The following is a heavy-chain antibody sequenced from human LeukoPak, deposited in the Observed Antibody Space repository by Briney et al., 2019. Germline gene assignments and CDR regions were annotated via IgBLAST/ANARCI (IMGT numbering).Heavy chain of an antibody. CDR2: ISSSSSTT. D-gene: IGHD4-23*01. CDR1: GFTFGSYD. J-gene: IGHJ4*02. V-gene: IGHV3-48*02. CDR3: ARLSTVATPGFDY. Sequence: PGRSLRLSCTASGFTFGSYDMHWVRQAPGKGLEWVSYISSSSSTTYYADSVKGRFTISRDNAKNSLYLQMNSLTDEDTAVYYCARLSTVATPGFDYWGQGTLVTVSS.